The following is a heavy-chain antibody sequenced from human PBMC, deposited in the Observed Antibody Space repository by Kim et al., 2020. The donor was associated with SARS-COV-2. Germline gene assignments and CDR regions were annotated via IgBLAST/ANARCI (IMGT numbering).Heavy chain of an antibody. Sequence: GGSLRLSCAASGFTFSSYAMHWVRQAPGKGLEWVAVISYDGSNKYYADSVKGRFTISRDNSKNTLYLQMNSLRAEDTAVYYCARGGGWYPGTYYFDYWCQGTLVTVSS. CDR1: GFTFSSYA. CDR2: ISYDGSNK. D-gene: IGHD6-19*01. CDR3: ARGGGWYPGTYYFDY. V-gene: IGHV3-30*04. J-gene: IGHJ4*02.